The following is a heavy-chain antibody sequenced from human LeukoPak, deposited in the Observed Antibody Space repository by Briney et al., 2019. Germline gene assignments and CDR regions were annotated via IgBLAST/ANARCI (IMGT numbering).Heavy chain of an antibody. CDR2: IYTSGST. J-gene: IGHJ5*02. Sequence: KPSETLSLTCTVSGGSISSYYWSWIRQPAGKGLEWIGRIYTSGSTNYNPSLKSRVTISVDKSKNQFSLKLSSVTAADTAVYYCARDLVDQGYDSSGYYDSAWGQGTLVTVSS. CDR1: GGSISSYY. V-gene: IGHV4-4*07. CDR3: ARDLVDQGYDSSGYYDSA. D-gene: IGHD3-22*01.